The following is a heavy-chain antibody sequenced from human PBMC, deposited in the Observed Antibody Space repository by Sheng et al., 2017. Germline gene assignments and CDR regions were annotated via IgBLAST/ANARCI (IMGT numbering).Heavy chain of an antibody. J-gene: IGHJ4*02. CDR2: IYSGGST. V-gene: IGHV3-53*01. CDR1: GFTVSSNY. CDR3: ARNWNYDSHRLGN. D-gene: IGHD1-7*01. Sequence: EVQLVESGGGLIQPGGSLRLSCAASGFTVSSNYMSWVRQAPGKGLEWVSVIYSGGSTYYADSVKGRFTISRDNSKNTLYLQMNSLRAEDTAVYYCARNWNYDSHRLGNWGQGTLVTVSS.